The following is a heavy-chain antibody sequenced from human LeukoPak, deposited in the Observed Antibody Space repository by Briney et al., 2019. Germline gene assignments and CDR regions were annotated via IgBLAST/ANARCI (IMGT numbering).Heavy chain of an antibody. CDR1: VFTFSSYG. CDR2: ISGSGGST. V-gene: IGHV3-23*01. D-gene: IGHD2-15*01. CDR3: AKHPYEGYCSGGSCWNNWFDP. J-gene: IGHJ5*02. Sequence: GGTLRLSCAASVFTFSSYGMSWVRQAPGKGLEWVSAISGSGGSTYYADSVKGRFTISRDNSKNTLYLQMNSLRAEDTAIYYCAKHPYEGYCSGGSCWNNWFDPWGQGTLVTVSS.